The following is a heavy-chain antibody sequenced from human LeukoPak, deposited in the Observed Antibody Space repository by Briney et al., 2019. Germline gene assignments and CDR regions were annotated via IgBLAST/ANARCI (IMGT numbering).Heavy chain of an antibody. CDR3: ARDVTYYYDSSGYYYGVYYGMDV. J-gene: IGHJ6*02. D-gene: IGHD3-22*01. Sequence: PSETPSLTCAVYGGSFSGYYWSWIRQPPGKGLEWIGEINHSGSTNYNPSLKSRVTISVDTSKNQFSLKLSSVTAADTAVYYCARDVTYYYDSSGYYYGVYYGMDVWGQGTTVTVSS. CDR1: GGSFSGYY. V-gene: IGHV4-34*01. CDR2: INHSGST.